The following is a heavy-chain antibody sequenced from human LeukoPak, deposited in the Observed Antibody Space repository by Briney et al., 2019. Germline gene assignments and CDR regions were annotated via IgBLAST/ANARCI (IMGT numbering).Heavy chain of an antibody. V-gene: IGHV6-1*01. Sequence: SQTLSLTCAISGDSVSSNSAAWNWIRQSPSRGLEWLGRTYYRSKWYNDYAVSVKSRITINPDTSKNQFSLQLNSVTPEDTAVYYCAREVERFGESQDAFDIWGQGTMVTVSS. CDR2: TYYRSKWYN. CDR3: AREVERFGESQDAFDI. D-gene: IGHD3-10*01. J-gene: IGHJ3*02. CDR1: GDSVSSNSAA.